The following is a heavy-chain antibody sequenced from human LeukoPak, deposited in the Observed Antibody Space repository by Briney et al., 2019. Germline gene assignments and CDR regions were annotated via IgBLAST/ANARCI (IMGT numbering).Heavy chain of an antibody. J-gene: IGHJ4*02. CDR1: GFTFSSYE. D-gene: IGHD3-22*01. CDR3: ARLYDGSAYHADHFDY. V-gene: IGHV3-7*01. Sequence: PGGSLRLSCAASGFTFSSYEMNWVRQAPGKGLEWVANTKQDGSEKYYVDSVKGRFTISRDNAKNLLYLQMNSLRAEDTAVYYCARLYDGSAYHADHFDYWGQGTPVIVSS. CDR2: TKQDGSEK.